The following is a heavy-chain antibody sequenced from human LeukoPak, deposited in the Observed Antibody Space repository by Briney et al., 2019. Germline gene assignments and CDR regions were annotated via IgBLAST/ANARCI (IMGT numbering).Heavy chain of an antibody. J-gene: IGHJ6*04. CDR2: IYHSGST. Sequence: SSETPALTCAVSGYSISSGYYWGWIRQPPGKGLEWIGIIYHSGSTYYNPSLKSRVTISVDTSKNQFSLKLSSETAADTAVYYCASALNYYYGMDVWGKGTTVTVSS. CDR3: ASALNYYYGMDV. CDR1: GYSISSGYY. V-gene: IGHV4-38-2*01.